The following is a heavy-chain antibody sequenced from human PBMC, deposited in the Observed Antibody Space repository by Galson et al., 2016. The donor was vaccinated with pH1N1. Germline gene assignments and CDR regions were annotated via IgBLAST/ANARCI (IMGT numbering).Heavy chain of an antibody. V-gene: IGHV1-2*04. Sequence: SVKVSCKASGYTFTAYYIHWVRQAPGQGLEWMGWINPDSGGTHFAQKFQGWVTMTRDTSIRTAYMELSRLKTDDTAVYYCARVDRVTSGFDYWGHGALVAVSS. D-gene: IGHD3-10*01. CDR3: ARVDRVTSGFDY. CDR2: INPDSGGT. J-gene: IGHJ4*01. CDR1: GYTFTAYY.